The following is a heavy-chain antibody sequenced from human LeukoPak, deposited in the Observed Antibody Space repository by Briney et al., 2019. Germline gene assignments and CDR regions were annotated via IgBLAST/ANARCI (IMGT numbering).Heavy chain of an antibody. CDR1: GGSISRYY. D-gene: IGHD3-16*01. CDR2: IYYSGST. CDR3: ARDGVLGGLFVCDY. Sequence: PSETLSLTCTVSGGSISRYYWSWIRQPPGKGLECIGYIYYSGSTNYNPSLKSRVTLSVDTSKNQFSLKLSSVNAADTAVYYCARDGVLGGLFVCDYWGQGTLVTVSS. V-gene: IGHV4-59*01. J-gene: IGHJ4*02.